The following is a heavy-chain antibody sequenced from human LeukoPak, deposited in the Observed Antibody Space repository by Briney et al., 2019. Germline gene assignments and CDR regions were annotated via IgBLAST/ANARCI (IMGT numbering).Heavy chain of an antibody. CDR1: GFTFPRHA. Sequence: GGSLRLSCAASGFTFPRHAMSWVRQAPGKGLEWVASSAGSGGRTHYADSVKGRFTISRDNSQNTVYLHMNSLRADDTAVYYCAQEHFDTSGYYSRFDNWGQGILVTVSS. CDR2: SAGSGGRT. J-gene: IGHJ4*02. V-gene: IGHV3-23*01. CDR3: AQEHFDTSGYYSRFDN. D-gene: IGHD3-22*01.